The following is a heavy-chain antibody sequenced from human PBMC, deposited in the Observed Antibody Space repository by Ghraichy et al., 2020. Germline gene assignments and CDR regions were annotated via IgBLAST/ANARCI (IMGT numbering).Heavy chain of an antibody. CDR3: ARGGDIVVVPTAIPPLHYYLYGMDV. V-gene: IGHV1-46*01. J-gene: IGHJ6*02. CDR1: GYTFTSYY. CDR2: INPSGGST. D-gene: IGHD2-2*01. Sequence: ASVKVSCKASGYTFTSYYMHWVRQAPGQGLEWMGIINPSGGSTTYAQKFQGRVTMTRDTSTSTVYMDLSSLRSEDTAVYYCARGGDIVVVPTAIPPLHYYLYGMDVWGQGTPVTVSS.